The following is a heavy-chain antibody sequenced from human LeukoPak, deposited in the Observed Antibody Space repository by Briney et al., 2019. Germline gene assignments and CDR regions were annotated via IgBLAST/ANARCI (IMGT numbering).Heavy chain of an antibody. CDR3: ARVRYLLQLFDY. Sequence: MPSETLSLTCTVSGGSISSSSYYWGWIRQPPGKGLEWIGSIYYSGSTYYNPSLKSRVTISVDTSKNQFSLNLRSVTAADTAVYYCARVRYLLQLFDYWGQGTLVTVSS. D-gene: IGHD3-3*01. CDR2: IYYSGST. J-gene: IGHJ4*02. CDR1: GGSISSSSYY. V-gene: IGHV4-39*01.